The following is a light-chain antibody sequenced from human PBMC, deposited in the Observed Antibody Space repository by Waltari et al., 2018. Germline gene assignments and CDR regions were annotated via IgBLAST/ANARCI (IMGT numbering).Light chain of an antibody. CDR1: QSISSW. CDR2: KAS. Sequence: DIQMTQTTSTLSASVGDRVPLTCRASQSISSWLAWYQQKPGKAPKLLIYKASSLESGVPSRFSGSGSGTEFTLTISSLQPDDFATYYCQQYNSYPLTFGGGTKVEIK. J-gene: IGKJ4*01. CDR3: QQYNSYPLT. V-gene: IGKV1-5*03.